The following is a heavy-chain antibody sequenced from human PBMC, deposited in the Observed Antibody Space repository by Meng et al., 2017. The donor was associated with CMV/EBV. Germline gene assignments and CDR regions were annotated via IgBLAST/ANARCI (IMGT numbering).Heavy chain of an antibody. CDR2: INHSGST. D-gene: IGHD2-15*01. Sequence: TCAVYGGSFSGYYWSWIRQPPGKGLEWIGEINHSGSTNYNPSLKGRVTISVDTSKNQFSLKLSSVTAADTAVYYCARLGGSIVVSDYWGQGTLVTVSS. CDR3: ARLGGSIVVSDY. V-gene: IGHV4-34*01. J-gene: IGHJ4*02. CDR1: GGSFSGYY.